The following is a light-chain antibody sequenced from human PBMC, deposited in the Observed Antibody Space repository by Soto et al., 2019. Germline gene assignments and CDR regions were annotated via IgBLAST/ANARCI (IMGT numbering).Light chain of an antibody. CDR2: GVS. J-gene: IGKJ5*01. CDR3: QQYNNWPRT. V-gene: IGKV3-15*01. Sequence: EIVMMQSTATLSVSPGESVTLSCRASQLFSSNLAWYQHKPGQAPRLLIYGVSTRDTGVPDRFSGSASGTEFTLTISSLQSEDFAVYYCQQYNNWPRTFGQGTRLEIK. CDR1: QLFSSN.